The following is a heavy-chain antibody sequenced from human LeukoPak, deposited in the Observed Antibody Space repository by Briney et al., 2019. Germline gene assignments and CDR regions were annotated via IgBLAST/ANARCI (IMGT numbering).Heavy chain of an antibody. Sequence: GGSLRLSCAASGFIVSSNYINWVRQAPGKGLEWVSIIYSGGSTYYADSVKGRFTTSRDNSKNTVYLEMNSLRVEDTAVYYCARAWGVGGSPYYYCGMDVWGQGTTVTVSS. V-gene: IGHV3-53*01. CDR2: IYSGGST. D-gene: IGHD1-26*01. CDR1: GFIVSSNY. J-gene: IGHJ6*02. CDR3: ARAWGVGGSPYYYCGMDV.